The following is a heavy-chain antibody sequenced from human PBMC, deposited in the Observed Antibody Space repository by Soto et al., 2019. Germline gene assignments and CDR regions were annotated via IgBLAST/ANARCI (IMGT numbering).Heavy chain of an antibody. CDR3: ARTWTRRQVGSVAAAGPRFDD. D-gene: IGHD6-13*01. V-gene: IGHV4-59*01. J-gene: IGHJ4*02. CDR2: IYYSGST. CDR1: GGSISSYY. Sequence: SETLSLTCTVSGGSISSYYWTWIRQPPGKGLEWIGNIYYSGSTSYNPSLKSRVTISVDTSKNQFSLKLSSVTAVDTAVYYCARTWTRRQVGSVAAAGPRFDDWGQGILVIVSS.